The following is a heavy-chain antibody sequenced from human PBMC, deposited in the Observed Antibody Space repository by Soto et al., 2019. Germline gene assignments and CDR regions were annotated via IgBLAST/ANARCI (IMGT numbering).Heavy chain of an antibody. CDR2: ITVYSGTT. D-gene: IGHD3-3*01. CDR3: ARPQRGYDVKNAFEL. V-gene: IGHV1-18*04. J-gene: IGHJ3*01. Sequence: ASVKVSCKASGYTFTNYGLRWVPQAPGQGLEWMGWITVYSGTTDHVQKFRGRVSMTTDTSTNTAYMELASLRSDDTAVYYCARPQRGYDVKNAFELWCQGTMVTVSS. CDR1: GYTFTNYG.